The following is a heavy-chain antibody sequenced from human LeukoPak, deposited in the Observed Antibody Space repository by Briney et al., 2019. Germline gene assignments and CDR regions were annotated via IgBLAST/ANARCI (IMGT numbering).Heavy chain of an antibody. V-gene: IGHV3-15*01. CDR3: MRAYPYDY. CDR2: IKSRTDGGTT. CDR1: GFTFSNAW. J-gene: IGHJ4*02. Sequence: GGSLRLSCAASGFTFSNAWMSWVRQAPGKGLEWVGRIKSRTDGGTTDYAVPVKGRFTISRDDSKNTAYLQMNSLKTEDTAMYYRMRAYPYDYWGQGTLVTVSS.